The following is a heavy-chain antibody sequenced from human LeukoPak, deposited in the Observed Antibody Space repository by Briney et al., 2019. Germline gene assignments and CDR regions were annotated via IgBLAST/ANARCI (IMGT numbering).Heavy chain of an antibody. CDR2: IYDSGRT. Sequence: SETLSLTCNVSGGSISSSGYYWGWIRQPPGKGLEWIGSIYDSGRTYYNPSLKSRVTISVDTSRNQFSLKLTSVTAADTAVYYCAGDGTPSRRDGYSTDYWGQGALVTVPS. CDR1: GGSISSSGYY. V-gene: IGHV4-39*07. J-gene: IGHJ4*02. D-gene: IGHD5-24*01. CDR3: AGDGTPSRRDGYSTDY.